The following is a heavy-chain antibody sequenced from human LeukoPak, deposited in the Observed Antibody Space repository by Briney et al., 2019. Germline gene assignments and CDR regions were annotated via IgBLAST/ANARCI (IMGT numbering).Heavy chain of an antibody. Sequence: PSETLSLTCTVSGVSISRYYWSWIRQPPGKGLEWIGYIHYSGSTKYNPSLKSRVTISVDTSKNQFSLKLSSVTAADTAVYYCAKIDSSSYRKDAFDIWGQGTMVTVSS. CDR3: AKIDSSSYRKDAFDI. CDR2: IHYSGST. D-gene: IGHD6-6*01. CDR1: GVSISRYY. J-gene: IGHJ3*02. V-gene: IGHV4-59*01.